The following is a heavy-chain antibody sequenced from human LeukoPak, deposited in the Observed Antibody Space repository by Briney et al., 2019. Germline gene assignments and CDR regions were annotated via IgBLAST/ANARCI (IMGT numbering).Heavy chain of an antibody. J-gene: IGHJ4*02. Sequence: ASVTVSCKASGYTFTSYDINWVRQATGQGLEWMGWMNPNSGNTGYAQKFQGRVTITRNTPISTAYMELSRLRSDDTAMYFCARSPHILTGENFDFWGQGTLVTVSS. CDR2: MNPNSGNT. V-gene: IGHV1-8*03. CDR3: ARSPHILTGENFDF. CDR1: GYTFTSYD. D-gene: IGHD3-9*01.